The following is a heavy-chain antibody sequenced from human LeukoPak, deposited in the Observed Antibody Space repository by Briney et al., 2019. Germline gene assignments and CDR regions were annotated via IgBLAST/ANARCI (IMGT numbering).Heavy chain of an antibody. CDR2: ISYDGSNK. V-gene: IGHV3-30*18. CDR3: AKDHQSAFDI. J-gene: IGHJ3*02. Sequence: GGSLRLSCAASGFTFSSYGMHWVRQAPGKGLEWVAVISYDGSNKYYADSVKGRFTISRDNSKNTLYLQMNSLRAEDTAVYYCAKDHQSAFDIWGQGTMVTVSS. CDR1: GFTFSSYG.